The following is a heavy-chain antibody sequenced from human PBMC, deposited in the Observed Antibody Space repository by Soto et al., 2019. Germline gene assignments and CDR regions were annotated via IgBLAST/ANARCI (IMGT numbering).Heavy chain of an antibody. Sequence: SETLSLTCTVSGGSISSGDYYWSWIRQPPGKGLEWIGYIYYSGSTYYNPSLKSRVTISVDTSKNQFSLKLSSVTAADTAVYYCAGERPDGSRLGPWGQGTLVTVSS. V-gene: IGHV4-30-4*01. CDR1: GGSISSGDYY. CDR3: AGERPDGSRLGP. CDR2: IYYSGST. D-gene: IGHD6-13*01. J-gene: IGHJ5*02.